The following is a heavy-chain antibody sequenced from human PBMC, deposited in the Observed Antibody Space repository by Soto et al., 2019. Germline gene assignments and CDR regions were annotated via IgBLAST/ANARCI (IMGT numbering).Heavy chain of an antibody. CDR2: ISYDGSNK. CDR1: GFTFSSYG. V-gene: IGHV3-30*18. J-gene: IGHJ4*02. CDR3: AKSAFYGDYAGFAY. Sequence: GGSLRLSCAASGFTFSSYGMHWVRQAPGKGLEWVAVISYDGSNKYYADSVKGRFTISRDNSKNTLYLQMNSLRAEDTAVYYCAKSAFYGDYAGFAYWGQGTLVTVSS. D-gene: IGHD4-17*01.